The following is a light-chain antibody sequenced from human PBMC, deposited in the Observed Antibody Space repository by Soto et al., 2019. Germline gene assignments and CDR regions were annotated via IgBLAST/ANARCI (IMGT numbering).Light chain of an antibody. V-gene: IGKV3-11*01. CDR3: QQHSNWPIT. CDR1: QSVSSY. Sequence: EIVLTQSPATLSLSPGERATLSCRASQSVSSYLAWYQQKPGQAPRLLIYDASNRATGIPARFSGSGSGTDFTLTISSLQTEDVAVYYCQQHSNWPITFGQGTRLEIK. CDR2: DAS. J-gene: IGKJ5*01.